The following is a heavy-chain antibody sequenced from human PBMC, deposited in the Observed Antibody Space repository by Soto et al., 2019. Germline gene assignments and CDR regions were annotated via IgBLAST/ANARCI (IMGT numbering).Heavy chain of an antibody. D-gene: IGHD2-21*02. J-gene: IGHJ4*02. CDR1: GYTFTSYA. CDR3: ARSIVVVTALDY. CDR2: INAGNGNT. Sequence: QVPLVQSGAEVKKPGASVKVSCKASGYTFTSYAMHWGRQAPGQRLEWMGWINAGNGNTKYSQKFQGRVTITRDTSASTAYMELSSLRSEDTAVYYCARSIVVVTALDYWGQGTLVTVSS. V-gene: IGHV1-3*01.